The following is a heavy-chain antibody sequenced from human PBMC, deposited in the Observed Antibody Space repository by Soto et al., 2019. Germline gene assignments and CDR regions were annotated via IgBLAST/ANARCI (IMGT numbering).Heavy chain of an antibody. V-gene: IGHV3-33*01. CDR1: GFTFSTYG. J-gene: IGHJ4*02. Sequence: QVQLVESGGGVVQPGKSLRLSCAASGFTFSTYGMHWVRQAPGQGLEWVAVIWYDGSNKYHGDSLKGRFTISRDNSKTTLYLQINNLRAEDTAVYYCGRDGALGDTAVVDSWGQGTLVTVSS. D-gene: IGHD5-18*01. CDR2: IWYDGSNK. CDR3: GRDGALGDTAVVDS.